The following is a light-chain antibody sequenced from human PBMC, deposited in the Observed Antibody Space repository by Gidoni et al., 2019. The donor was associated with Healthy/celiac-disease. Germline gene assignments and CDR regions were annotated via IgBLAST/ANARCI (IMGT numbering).Light chain of an antibody. V-gene: IGKV2-28*01. CDR2: LGS. J-gene: IGKJ2*01. CDR1: QSLLHSNGYNY. CDR3: MQALQTPRYT. Sequence: DIVITQSPLSLPVTPGEPASISCRSSQSLLHSNGYNYLDWYLQKPGKSPQLLIYLGSNRGSGVTERFSGSGSGKDFTLKISRVEAEDVGVYYCMQALQTPRYTFGQGTKLEIK.